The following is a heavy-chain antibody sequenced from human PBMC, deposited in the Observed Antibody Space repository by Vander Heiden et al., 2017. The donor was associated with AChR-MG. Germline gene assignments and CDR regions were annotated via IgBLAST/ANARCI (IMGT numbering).Heavy chain of an antibody. CDR1: GYTVTSYA. CDR2: INAGNGNT. J-gene: IGHJ4*02. Sequence: QVLPVQSGAAVTQPGASVTVACTASGYTVTSYAMQWVRQAPGQRLEWMRWINAGNGNTKYSQKVQGRVTITRDTSASTAYMELSSLRSEDTAGYYCARAEYFDYWGQGTLVTVAS. CDR3: ARAEYFDY. V-gene: IGHV1-3*01.